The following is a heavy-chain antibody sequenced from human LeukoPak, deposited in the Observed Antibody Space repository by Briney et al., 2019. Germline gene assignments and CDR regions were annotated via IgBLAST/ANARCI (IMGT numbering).Heavy chain of an antibody. V-gene: IGHV3-48*03. Sequence: GGSVRLSCAASGFTFSSYEMNWVRQAPGKGLEWVSYISNSGSTIYYADSVKGRFTISRDNAKNSLYLQMNSLRAEDTAVYYCARVSPYNWNYPTHHYYYYMDVWGKGTTVTVSS. CDR3: ARVSPYNWNYPTHHYYYYMDV. CDR2: ISNSGSTI. D-gene: IGHD1-7*01. J-gene: IGHJ6*03. CDR1: GFTFSSYE.